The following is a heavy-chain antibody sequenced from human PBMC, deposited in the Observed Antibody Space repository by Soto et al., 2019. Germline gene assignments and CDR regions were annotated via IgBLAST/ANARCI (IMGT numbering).Heavy chain of an antibody. V-gene: IGHV6-1*01. CDR3: ARGWLRTGFDT. CDR2: TYHGSKWST. D-gene: IGHD2-8*02. CDR1: GDSVSRNIAA. J-gene: IGHJ3*02. Sequence: PSQTVSLTCAISGDSVSRNIAAWNWIRQSPSRGPEWLGRTYHGSKWSTDYAVTVKSRISVNTDTSRNQFSLQLSSVTPEDTGVYYCARGWLRTGFDTWGQGTMVTVSS.